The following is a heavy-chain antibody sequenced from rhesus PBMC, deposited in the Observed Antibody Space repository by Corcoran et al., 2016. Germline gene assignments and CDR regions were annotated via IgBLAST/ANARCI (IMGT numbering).Heavy chain of an antibody. Sequence: QLQLQESGPGLVKPSETLSLTCAVSGGSISSNYWSWIRQPPGKGREWIGRISGSGGGTHYNPSRKSRVTMSSDTSKNQCARKLTSVAAAETAVYYGAKGNSGYRYDYWGQGVLVTVSS. CDR2: ISGSGGGT. D-gene: IGHD5-24*01. CDR3: AKGNSGYRYDY. V-gene: IGHV4-173*01. J-gene: IGHJ4*01. CDR1: GGSISSNY.